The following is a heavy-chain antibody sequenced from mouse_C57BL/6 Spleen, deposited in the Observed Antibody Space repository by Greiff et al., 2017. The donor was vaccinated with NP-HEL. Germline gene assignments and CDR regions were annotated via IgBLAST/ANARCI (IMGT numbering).Heavy chain of an antibody. V-gene: IGHV6-3*01. D-gene: IGHD1-1*01. J-gene: IGHJ2*01. CDR2: IRLKSDNYAT. Sequence: DVKLVESGGGLVQPGGSMKLSCVASGFTFSNYWMNWVRQSPEKGLEWVAQIRLKSDNYATHYAESVKGRFTISRDDSKSSVYLQMNNLRAEDTGIYYCTVNYYGSSSDCWGQGTTLTVSS. CDR3: TVNYYGSSSDC. CDR1: GFTFSNYW.